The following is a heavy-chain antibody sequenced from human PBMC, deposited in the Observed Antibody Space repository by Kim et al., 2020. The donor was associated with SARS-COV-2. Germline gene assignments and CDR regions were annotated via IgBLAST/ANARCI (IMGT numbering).Heavy chain of an antibody. D-gene: IGHD5-18*01. CDR2: ISTDGKTM. CDR3: ARGGGGDSYAKFDC. J-gene: IGHJ4*02. Sequence: GGSLRLSCVVSGFTFSSYWMHWVRHTPGKGLVWVSRISTDGKTMDYADSAKGRFTITRDNATSTVYLQMNSLRDEDTATYYCARGGGGDSYAKFDCWGQG. CDR1: GFTFSSYW. V-gene: IGHV3-74*01.